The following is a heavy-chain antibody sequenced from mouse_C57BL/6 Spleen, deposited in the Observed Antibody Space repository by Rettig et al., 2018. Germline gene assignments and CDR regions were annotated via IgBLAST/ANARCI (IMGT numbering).Heavy chain of an antibody. V-gene: IGHV1-78*01. CDR2: IYPRDGST. CDR3: ARYDYGPFDY. J-gene: IGHJ2*01. Sequence: QVQLQQSDAELVKPGASVKISCKVSGYTFTDHSIHWMNQRPEQGLEWIGYIYPRDGSTKYNEKFKGKATLTADKASSTAYMQLNSLTSEDSTVYFCARYDYGPFDYWGQGTTLTVSS. D-gene: IGHD2-4*01. CDR1: GYTFTDHS.